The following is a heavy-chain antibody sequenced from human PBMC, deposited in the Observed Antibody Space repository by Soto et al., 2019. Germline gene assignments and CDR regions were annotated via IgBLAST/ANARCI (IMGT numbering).Heavy chain of an antibody. J-gene: IGHJ4*02. CDR2: IYYSGST. CDR3: ASSRYCSGGSCDPFDY. V-gene: IGHV4-59*01. CDR1: GGSISSYY. D-gene: IGHD2-15*01. Sequence: QVQLQESGPGLVKPSETLSLTCTVSGGSISSYYWSWIRQPPGKGLEWIGYIYYSGSTNYNPSLKSRVTISVDTSKNQFSLKLSSVTAADTAVYYCASSRYCSGGSCDPFDYWGQGTLVTVSS.